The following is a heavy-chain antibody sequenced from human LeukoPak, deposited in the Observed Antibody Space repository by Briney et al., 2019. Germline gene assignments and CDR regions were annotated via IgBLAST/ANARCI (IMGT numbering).Heavy chain of an antibody. D-gene: IGHD6-13*01. CDR2: ISYDGSNK. CDR3: ARDLAGHFDY. J-gene: IGHJ4*02. V-gene: IGHV3-30-3*01. CDR1: GFTFSSYA. Sequence: GGSLRLSCAASGFTFSSYAMHWVRQAPGKGLEWVAVISYDGSNKYYADSVKGRFTISRDNSKNTPYLQMNSLRAEDAAVYYCARDLAGHFDYWGQGTLVTVSS.